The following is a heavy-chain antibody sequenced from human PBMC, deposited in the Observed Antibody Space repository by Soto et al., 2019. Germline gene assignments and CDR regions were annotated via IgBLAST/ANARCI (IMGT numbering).Heavy chain of an antibody. CDR1: GGTFSSYA. D-gene: IGHD3-3*01. CDR3: ARDSRSSAQYDFWSGYLAFDY. J-gene: IGHJ4*02. Sequence: QVQLVQSGAEVKKPGSSVKVSCKASGGTFSSYAISWVRQAPGQGLEWMGGIIPIFGTANYAQKFQGRVTITADDSTSTAYMELSRVRSEDTAVYYCARDSRSSAQYDFWSGYLAFDYWGQGTLVSVSS. CDR2: IIPIFGTA. V-gene: IGHV1-69*01.